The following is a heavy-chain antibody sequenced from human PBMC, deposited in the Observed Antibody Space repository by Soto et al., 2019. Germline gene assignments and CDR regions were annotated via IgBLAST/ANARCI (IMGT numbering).Heavy chain of an antibody. Sequence: QVQLVESGGGVVQPGRSLRLSCAASGFTFSSYGMHWVRQAPGKGLEWVAVISYDGSNKYYADSVKGRFTISRDNSKNTLYLQMNSLRAEDTAVYYCATDWAYYYYYGMDVWGQGTTVTVSS. CDR3: ATDWAYYYYYGMDV. CDR2: ISYDGSNK. V-gene: IGHV3-30*03. D-gene: IGHD3-16*01. CDR1: GFTFSSYG. J-gene: IGHJ6*02.